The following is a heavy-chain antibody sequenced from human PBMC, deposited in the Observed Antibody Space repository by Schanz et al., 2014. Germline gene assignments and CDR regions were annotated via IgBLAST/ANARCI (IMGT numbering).Heavy chain of an antibody. J-gene: IGHJ4*02. D-gene: IGHD6-13*01. CDR3: ARDGEAAAGCDY. V-gene: IGHV1-46*03. CDR2: INPSGGST. CDR1: GYTFTSYY. Sequence: QVQWVQSGAEVKKPGASVRVSCKASGYTFTSYYMHWVRQAPGQGLEWMGIINPSGGSTSYAQKFQGRVTMTRDTSTSTVYMELSSLRSEDTAVYYCARDGEAAAGCDYWGQGTLXTVSS.